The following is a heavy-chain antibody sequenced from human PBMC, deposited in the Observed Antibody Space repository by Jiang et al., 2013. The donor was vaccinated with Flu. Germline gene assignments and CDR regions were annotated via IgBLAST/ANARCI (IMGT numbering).Heavy chain of an antibody. CDR2: IYYSGST. J-gene: IGHJ4*02. D-gene: IGHD3-16*01. V-gene: IGHV4-39*01. CDR3: ARQGDLDSN. CDR1: GGSISSSSYY. Sequence: LLKPSETPSLTCTVSGGSISSSSYYWGWIRQPPGKGLEWIGSIYYSGSTYYNPSLKSRVTISVDTSKNQFSLKLSSVTAADTAVYYCARQGDLDSNWGQGTLVTVSS.